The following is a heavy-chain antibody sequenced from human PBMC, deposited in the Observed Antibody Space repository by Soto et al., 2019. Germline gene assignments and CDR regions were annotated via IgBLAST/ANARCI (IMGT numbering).Heavy chain of an antibody. Sequence: SETLSLTCTVSGGSISSSSYYWGWIRQPPGKGLEWIGSIYYSGSTYYNPSLKSRVTISVDTSKNQFSLKLSSVTAADTAVYYCAKYYGSGSYAIRYYYYGMDVWGQGTTVT. V-gene: IGHV4-39*01. CDR3: AKYYGSGSYAIRYYYYGMDV. D-gene: IGHD3-10*01. CDR1: GGSISSSSYY. J-gene: IGHJ6*02. CDR2: IYYSGST.